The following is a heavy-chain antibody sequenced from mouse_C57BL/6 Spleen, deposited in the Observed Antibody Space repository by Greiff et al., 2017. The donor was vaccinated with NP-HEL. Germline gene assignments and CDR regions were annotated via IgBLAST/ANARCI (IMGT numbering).Heavy chain of an antibody. Sequence: VQRVESGAELARPGASVKLSCKASGYTFTSYGISWVKQRTGQGLEWIGEIYPRSGNTYYNEKFKGKATLTADKSSSTAYMELRSLTSEDSAVYFCARRVITTVVAPYFDYWGQGTTLTVSS. V-gene: IGHV1-81*01. CDR3: ARRVITTVVAPYFDY. CDR2: IYPRSGNT. J-gene: IGHJ2*01. D-gene: IGHD1-1*01. CDR1: GYTFTSYG.